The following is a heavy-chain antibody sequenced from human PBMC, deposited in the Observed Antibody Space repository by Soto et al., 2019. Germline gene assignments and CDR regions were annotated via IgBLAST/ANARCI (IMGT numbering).Heavy chain of an antibody. CDR1: GFSFGSHA. CDR3: ARWSYLDY. V-gene: IGHV3-23*01. J-gene: IGHJ4*02. CDR2: ISGSDGKT. D-gene: IGHD3-3*01. Sequence: PGGSLRLSCAASGFSFGSHALSWVRQAPGKGLEWVSTISGSDGKTFYADSVKGRFSISRDTSQSTLYLQRNSLRADDTAMYYCARWSYLDYWGQGTRVTVSS.